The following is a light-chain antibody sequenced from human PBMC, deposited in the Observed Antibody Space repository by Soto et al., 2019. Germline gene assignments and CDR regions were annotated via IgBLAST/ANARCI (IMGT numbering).Light chain of an antibody. CDR1: QNVSSN. CDR3: QQYNNWPPAYT. Sequence: IVMTQSPATLSVSPGERATLSCGASQNVSSNLAWYQQKLGQAPRLLIYGASTRATGIPARFSGSGSGTEFTLTISSLQSEDFAVYYCQQYNNWPPAYTFGQGTKLEIK. J-gene: IGKJ2*01. CDR2: GAS. V-gene: IGKV3-15*01.